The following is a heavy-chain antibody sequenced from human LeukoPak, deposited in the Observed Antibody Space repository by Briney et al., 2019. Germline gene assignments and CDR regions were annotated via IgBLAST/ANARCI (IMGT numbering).Heavy chain of an antibody. Sequence: GGSLRLSCAASRFTFSSYSMNWVRQAPGKGLEWVSSISSSSSYIYYADSVKGRFTISRDNAKNSLYLQMNSLRAEDTAVYYCARAWYGDYVYYYYYMDVWGKGTTVTVSS. D-gene: IGHD4-17*01. CDR3: ARAWYGDYVYYYYYMDV. J-gene: IGHJ6*03. CDR2: ISSSSSYI. V-gene: IGHV3-21*01. CDR1: RFTFSSYS.